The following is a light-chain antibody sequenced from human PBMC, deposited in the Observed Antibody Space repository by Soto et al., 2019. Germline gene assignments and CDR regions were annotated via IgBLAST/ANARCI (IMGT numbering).Light chain of an antibody. CDR1: QSISRH. J-gene: IGKJ1*01. V-gene: IGKV1-16*01. CDR2: AAS. CDR3: QQYNSYSPWT. Sequence: DIHMTQSPSSLSPSVGDRVTLTCRASQSISRHLNWYQQKPGRAPKLLIFAASTLQSGVPSRFSGSGSGTEFTLTISSLQPDDFATYYCQQYNSYSPWTFGQGTKVDI.